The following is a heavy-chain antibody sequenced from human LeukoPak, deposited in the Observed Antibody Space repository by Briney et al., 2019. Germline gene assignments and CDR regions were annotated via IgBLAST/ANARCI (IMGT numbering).Heavy chain of an antibody. CDR2: ISGSGGST. D-gene: IGHD3-3*01. V-gene: IGHV3-23*01. CDR1: GFTFSSYA. J-gene: IGHJ4*02. CDR3: AKDDAYYDFWSGYNY. Sequence: PGGSLRLSCAASGFTFSSYAMSWVRQAPGKGLEWVSAISGSGGSTYYADSVKGRFTISRDNSKNTLYLQMNSLRAEDTAVYYCAKDDAYYDFWSGYNYWGQGTLVTVSS.